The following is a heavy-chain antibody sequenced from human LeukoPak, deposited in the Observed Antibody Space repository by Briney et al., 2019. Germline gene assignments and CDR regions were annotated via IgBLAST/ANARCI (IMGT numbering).Heavy chain of an antibody. CDR1: GFSFTSYD. J-gene: IGHJ6*03. V-gene: IGHV1-8*01. Sequence: ASAKVSCKASGFSFTSYDINWVRQATGQGLEWMGWMNPNSGNTGYAQKFQGRVTITRNTSISTAYMELSSLRSEDTAVYYCARGPITMVRDYYYYYMDVWGKGTTVTVSS. CDR2: MNPNSGNT. CDR3: ARGPITMVRDYYYYYMDV. D-gene: IGHD3-10*01.